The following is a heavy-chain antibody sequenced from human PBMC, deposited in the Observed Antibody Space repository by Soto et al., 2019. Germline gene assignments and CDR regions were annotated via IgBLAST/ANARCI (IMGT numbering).Heavy chain of an antibody. CDR3: ARGPTSGSYSL. CDR2: ISAYNGNK. J-gene: IGHJ4*02. Sequence: ASVKIFCKASGYTFTSYGISWVRQAPGQGLEWMGWISAYNGNKNYAQKLQGRVTMTTDTSTSTAHTELRSLRSDDTAVSYCARGPTSGSYSLWGQGTLVTVSS. V-gene: IGHV1-18*04. CDR1: GYTFTSYG. D-gene: IGHD1-26*01.